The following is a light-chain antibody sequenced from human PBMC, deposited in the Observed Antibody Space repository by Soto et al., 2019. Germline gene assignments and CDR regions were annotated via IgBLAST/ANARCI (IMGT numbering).Light chain of an antibody. CDR2: GAS. CDR3: QQYKDWPPLT. J-gene: IGKJ4*01. CDR1: QSVNIN. Sequence: EIVMTQSPVTLSASPGERVTLSCRASQSVNINLAWYQQRHGQAPRVLIYGASNRASGIPDKFSGSGSGTDFNLTISSLEPEDVALDFCQQYKDWPPLTFGGGTRVEIK. V-gene: IGKV3D-15*01.